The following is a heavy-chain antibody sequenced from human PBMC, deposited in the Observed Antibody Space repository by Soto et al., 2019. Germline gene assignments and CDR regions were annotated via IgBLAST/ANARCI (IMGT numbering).Heavy chain of an antibody. CDR3: ARVDTAMDTRGFYYYYGMDV. V-gene: IGHV3-33*01. J-gene: IGHJ6*02. CDR1: GFTFSSYG. CDR2: IWYDGSNK. Sequence: QVQLVESGGCVVQPGRSLRLSCAASGFTFSSYGMHWVRQAPGKGLEWVAVIWYDGSNKYYADSVKGRFTISRDNSKNTLYLRMNSLRAEDTAVYYCARVDTAMDTRGFYYYYGMDVWGQGTTVTVSS. D-gene: IGHD5-18*01.